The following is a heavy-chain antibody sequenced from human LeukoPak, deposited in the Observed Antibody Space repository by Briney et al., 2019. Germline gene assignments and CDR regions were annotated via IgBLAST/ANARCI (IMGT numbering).Heavy chain of an antibody. J-gene: IGHJ4*02. CDR3: AKEGRSLQTY. V-gene: IGHV3-7*03. CDR1: GFMFSSNW. Sequence: GGSLRLSCAASGFMFSSNWMSWVRLAPGKGLEWVANIKEDGTETYYVDSVKGRFTISRDNAKNSLNLQMNSLRVEDTAVYYCAKEGRSLQTYWGQGTLVTVSS. CDR2: IKEDGTET. D-gene: IGHD5-24*01.